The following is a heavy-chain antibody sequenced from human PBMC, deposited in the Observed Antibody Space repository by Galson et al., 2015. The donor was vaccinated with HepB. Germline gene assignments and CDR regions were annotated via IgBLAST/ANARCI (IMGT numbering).Heavy chain of an antibody. CDR2: LSYDGTNQ. J-gene: IGHJ4*02. Sequence: SLRLSCAASGFTFIKYNTHWVRQAPGKGLEWVAALSYDGTNQYYADSVKGRFTISRDNSKNTFFLQLNSLRLGDTAVYYCARPAGGYDPFDYWGQGTLVTVSS. D-gene: IGHD5-12*01. CDR1: GFTFIKYN. CDR3: ARPAGGYDPFDY. V-gene: IGHV3-30*03.